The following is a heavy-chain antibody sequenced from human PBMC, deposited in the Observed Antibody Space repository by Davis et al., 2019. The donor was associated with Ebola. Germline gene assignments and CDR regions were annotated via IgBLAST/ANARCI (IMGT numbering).Heavy chain of an antibody. Sequence: GESLKISCAASGFSVNHNYMIWVRHAPGKGLDWVSSLNSAGGTYNADSVKGRFTTSRDTSKHTLYLQMNSLRAEDTALYYCARASFYYTSGHITFDLWGQGTVVTVSS. CDR3: ARASFYYTSGHITFDL. CDR2: LNSAGGT. D-gene: IGHD3-22*01. J-gene: IGHJ3*01. V-gene: IGHV3-53*01. CDR1: GFSVNHNY.